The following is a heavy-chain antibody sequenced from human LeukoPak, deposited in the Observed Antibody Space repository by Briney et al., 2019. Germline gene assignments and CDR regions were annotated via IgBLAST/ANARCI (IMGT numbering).Heavy chain of an antibody. CDR2: IYYSGGS. J-gene: IGHJ6*02. CDR1: GGSISSYY. Sequence: SETLSLTCTVSGGSISSYYWSWIRQPPGKGLEWIGYIYYSGGSNYNPSLKNRVTISVDTSKNQFSLTLSSATAADTAVYYCARGGRYIRRRLDVWGQGTTVTVSS. V-gene: IGHV4-59*01. CDR3: ARGGRYIRRRLDV. D-gene: IGHD3-16*01.